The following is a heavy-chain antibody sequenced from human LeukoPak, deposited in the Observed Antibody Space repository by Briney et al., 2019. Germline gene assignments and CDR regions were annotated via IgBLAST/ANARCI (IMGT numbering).Heavy chain of an antibody. CDR3: ANGYSTHYFDY. Sequence: PSETLSLTCTVSGGSISSGSYYWSWLRQPAGKGLEWFGRIYTSGTTNYNPSLKSRVTISVDTSKNQFSLKLSSVTAADTAVYYCANGYSTHYFDYWGQGTLVTVSS. CDR1: GGSISSGSYY. CDR2: IYTSGTT. D-gene: IGHD6-13*01. J-gene: IGHJ4*02. V-gene: IGHV4-61*02.